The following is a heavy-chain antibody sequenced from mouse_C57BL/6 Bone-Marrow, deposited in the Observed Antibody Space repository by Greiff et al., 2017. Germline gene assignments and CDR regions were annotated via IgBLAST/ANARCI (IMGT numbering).Heavy chain of an antibody. Sequence: EVQGVESGGGLVQPGGSLKLSCAASGFTFSDYGMAWVRQAPRKGPEWVAFIRNLAYSIYYADTVTGRFTFSRENAKSTLYLEMSSLRSEDTAMYYCARSGDDDGGLAYWGQGTLVTVSA. CDR2: IRNLAYSI. J-gene: IGHJ3*01. D-gene: IGHD2-4*01. CDR1: GFTFSDYG. V-gene: IGHV5-15*01. CDR3: ARSGDDDGGLAY.